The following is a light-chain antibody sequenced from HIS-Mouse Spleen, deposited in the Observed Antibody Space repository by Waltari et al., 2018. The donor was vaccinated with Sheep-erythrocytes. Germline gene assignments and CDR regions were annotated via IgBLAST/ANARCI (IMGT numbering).Light chain of an antibody. V-gene: IGLV3-1*01. CDR1: KLGDKY. CDR3: QAWDSSTAV. J-gene: IGLJ2*01. Sequence: SYELTQPPSVSVSPGQTASITCSGDKLGDKYAYWYQQKPGQSPVLVIYQDSKRPSGIPERFSGSNSGDTATLTLSGTQAMDEADYYRQAWDSSTAVFGGGTKLTVL. CDR2: QDS.